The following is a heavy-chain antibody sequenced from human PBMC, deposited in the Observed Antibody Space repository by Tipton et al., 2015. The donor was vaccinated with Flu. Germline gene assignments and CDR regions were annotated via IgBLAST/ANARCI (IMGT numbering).Heavy chain of an antibody. Sequence: LSLTCTVSGGSISSYYWSWIRQPPGKGLEWIGYIYYSGSTNYNPSLKSRVTISVDTSKNQFSLKLSSVTAADTAVYYCAGRAPAGDFDYWGQGTLVTVSS. CDR3: AGRAPAGDFDY. CDR1: GGSISSYY. J-gene: IGHJ4*02. V-gene: IGHV4-59*08. D-gene: IGHD5-24*01. CDR2: IYYSGST.